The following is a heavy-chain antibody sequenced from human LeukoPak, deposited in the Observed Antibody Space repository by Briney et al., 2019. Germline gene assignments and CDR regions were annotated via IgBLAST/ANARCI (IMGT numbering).Heavy chain of an antibody. Sequence: ASVKLSCTASGYTFTSYYTHWVRHAPGRGLEWMGIINPSGGTTSYAQKFQGRVTMTRAMSTSTVYMELSSLRSEDTAVYYCARDGVLGDSRAKYNWFDPWGQGTLVTVSS. CDR2: INPSGGTT. CDR1: GYTFTSYY. J-gene: IGHJ5*02. D-gene: IGHD3-10*01. CDR3: ARDGVLGDSRAKYNWFDP. V-gene: IGHV1-46*01.